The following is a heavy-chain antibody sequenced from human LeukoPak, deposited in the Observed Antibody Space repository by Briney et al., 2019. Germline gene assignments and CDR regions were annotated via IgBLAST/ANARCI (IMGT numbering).Heavy chain of an antibody. V-gene: IGHV1-18*01. D-gene: IGHD1-1*01. CDR2: ISAYNGNT. Sequence: GASVKVSCKASGYTFTNYGISWVRQAPGQGLEWMGWISAYNGNTNYAQKLQGRVTMTTDTSTSTAYMELRSLRSDDTAVYYCARDLKLTHWNAEYYFDYWGQGTLVTVSS. CDR1: GYTFTNYG. J-gene: IGHJ4*02. CDR3: ARDLKLTHWNAEYYFDY.